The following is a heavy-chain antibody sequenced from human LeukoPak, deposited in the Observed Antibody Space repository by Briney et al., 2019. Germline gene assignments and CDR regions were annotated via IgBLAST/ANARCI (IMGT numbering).Heavy chain of an antibody. V-gene: IGHV3-30*02. J-gene: IGHJ4*02. CDR2: IRYDGSNK. CDR3: AQGVRSFSGGSQVCDY. Sequence: GGSLRLSCTASGFTFSSNDMRWVRQAPGKGLEWVAFIRYDGSNKYYADSVKGRFTISRDNSKNTLYLQMNSLRAEDTAVYYCAQGVRSFSGGSQVCDYWVQGTLVTVSS. CDR1: GFTFSSND. D-gene: IGHD1-26*01.